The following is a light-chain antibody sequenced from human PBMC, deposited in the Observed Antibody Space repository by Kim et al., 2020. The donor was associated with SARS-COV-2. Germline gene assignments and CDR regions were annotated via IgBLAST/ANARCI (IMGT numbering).Light chain of an antibody. CDR3: QQYGGAPRT. V-gene: IGKV3-20*01. J-gene: IGKJ1*01. CDR1: QSLRSAY. Sequence: SAGERDTPSCRASQSLRSAYIAWYQQKPGQAPRLLVFGASGRATGIPDRFSGSGSGTDFTLSISRLEPEDFAVYYCQQYGGAPRTFGQGTKVDIK. CDR2: GAS.